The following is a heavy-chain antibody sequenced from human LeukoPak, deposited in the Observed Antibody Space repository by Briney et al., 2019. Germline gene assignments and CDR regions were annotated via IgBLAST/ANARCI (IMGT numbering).Heavy chain of an antibody. CDR2: ISGSGGST. V-gene: IGHV3-23*01. J-gene: IGHJ4*02. CDR3: ARRRDFIDY. CDR1: GFTFSSYA. D-gene: IGHD3/OR15-3a*01. Sequence: GGSLRLSCAASGFTFSSYAMSWVRQAPGKGLEWVSAISGSGGSTYYADSVKGRFAISRDNAKNSLYLQMNSLRAEDTAVYYCARRRDFIDYWGQGTLVTVSS.